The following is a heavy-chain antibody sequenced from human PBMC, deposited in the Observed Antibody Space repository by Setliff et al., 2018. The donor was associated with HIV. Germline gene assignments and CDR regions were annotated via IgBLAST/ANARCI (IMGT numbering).Heavy chain of an antibody. J-gene: IGHJ4*02. CDR1: GGSIKSSSYY. CDR3: ARDRDGYTYFDY. CDR2: IYYSGNT. V-gene: IGHV4-39*07. D-gene: IGHD5-12*01. Sequence: SETLSLTCTVSGGSIKSSSYYWGWIRQPPGKGLDWIGSIYYSGNTYYNPSLKSRVTISEDTSRNQFSLRLSSVTAADTAVYYCARDRDGYTYFDYWGQGTLVTVSS.